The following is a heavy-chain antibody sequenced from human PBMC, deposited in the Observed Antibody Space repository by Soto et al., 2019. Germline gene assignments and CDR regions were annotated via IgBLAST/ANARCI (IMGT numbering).Heavy chain of an antibody. CDR1: GDSISSRNW. D-gene: IGHD2-8*01. J-gene: IGHJ5*02. CDR3: ARRKLEMMYVGWFDP. Sequence: QVQLQESGPGLVKPSETLSLTCAVPGDSISSRNWWSWVRQTPGKGLEYIGEIHHSGSTNYNPSLKSRVTMSVDKSKNQCSLNLNSVTAADTAIYYCARRKLEMMYVGWFDPWGQGTMVTVSS. CDR2: IHHSGST. V-gene: IGHV4-4*02.